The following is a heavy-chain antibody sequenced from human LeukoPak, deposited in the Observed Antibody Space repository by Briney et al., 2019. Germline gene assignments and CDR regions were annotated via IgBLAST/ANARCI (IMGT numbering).Heavy chain of an antibody. CDR1: GFTFSSYG. Sequence: PGGSLRLSCAASGFTFSSYGMHWVRQAPGKGLEWVAVISFDGSYKYYADSVKGRFTISRDNSKNTLYLQMNSLRAEDTAVYYCARGVAVEPPTVHNWFDPWGQGTLVTVSS. D-gene: IGHD6-19*01. J-gene: IGHJ5*02. CDR2: ISFDGSYK. V-gene: IGHV3-30*03. CDR3: ARGVAVEPPTVHNWFDP.